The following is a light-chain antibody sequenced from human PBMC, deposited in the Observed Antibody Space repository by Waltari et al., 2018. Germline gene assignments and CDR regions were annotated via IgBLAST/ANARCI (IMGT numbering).Light chain of an antibody. Sequence: EIVLTQSPDTLSLSPGERATLSCRASQSVRNNYLAWYQQTPGQAPRLLIYGGSNRATVISDRFSGSGSGTDFTLTISRLEPEDFTVYYCQQYGSSPRTFGQGTKVE. V-gene: IGKV3-20*01. CDR1: QSVRNNY. CDR3: QQYGSSPRT. J-gene: IGKJ1*01. CDR2: GGS.